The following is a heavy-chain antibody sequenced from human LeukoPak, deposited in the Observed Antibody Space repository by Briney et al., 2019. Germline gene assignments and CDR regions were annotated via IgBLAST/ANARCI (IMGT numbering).Heavy chain of an antibody. J-gene: IGHJ4*02. CDR1: GYTFTGYY. CDR3: SRAGSSGWSRY. V-gene: IGHV1-46*01. D-gene: IGHD6-19*01. CDR2: INLSGGRT. Sequence: AASVKVSCKASGYTFTGYYMHWVRHAPGQGLEWMGIINLSGGRTSYAQKFQGRVTMTRDTSPSTVYMELCSVRSQDTAVYYCSRAGSSGWSRYWGQGTLVTVSS.